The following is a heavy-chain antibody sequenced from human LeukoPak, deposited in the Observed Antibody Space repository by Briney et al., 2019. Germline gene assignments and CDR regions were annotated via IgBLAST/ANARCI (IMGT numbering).Heavy chain of an antibody. J-gene: IGHJ4*02. CDR3: ARDMTAVVTPGVDY. CDR1: GFTFSTYW. Sequence: PGGSLRLSCAASGFTFSTYWMSWVRQAPGKGLEWVAYIKQDGSEKYYVESVKGRFTISRDNAKNSLYLHMNSLRTEDTAVYYCARDMTAVVTPGVDYWGQGTLVTVSS. CDR2: IKQDGSEK. D-gene: IGHD4-23*01. V-gene: IGHV3-7*05.